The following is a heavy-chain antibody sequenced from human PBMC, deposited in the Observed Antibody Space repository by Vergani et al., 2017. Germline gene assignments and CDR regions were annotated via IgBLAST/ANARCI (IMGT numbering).Heavy chain of an antibody. CDR3: ARVNTETNGHLYYYYYMDV. V-gene: IGHV4-34*01. J-gene: IGHJ6*03. D-gene: IGHD4-11*01. CDR2: IDHTGRP. Sequence: QVQLQQWGGGLLKPSETLSLTCVVNGGSFTSYHWTWLRQSPGEGLEWVGDIDHTGRPDYNPSLKIRLTISVDKSRNQLSLTTNSVTATDTAIYFCARVNTETNGHLYYYYYMDVWGQGTAVTVS. CDR1: GGSFTSYH.